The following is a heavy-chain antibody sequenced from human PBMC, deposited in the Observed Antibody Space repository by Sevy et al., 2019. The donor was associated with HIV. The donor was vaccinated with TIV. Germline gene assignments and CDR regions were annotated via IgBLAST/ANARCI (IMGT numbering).Heavy chain of an antibody. V-gene: IGHV3-48*03. J-gene: IGHJ4*02. D-gene: IGHD4-17*01. Sequence: GGSLRLSCVASGFTFSSYEMNWVRQAPGKGLEWVSYISNSGNTISYSDSVRGRFTISRDNARNSLYLQMNSLRAEDTAVYYCARDLPPSATTVAHFDCWGQRTLVTVSS. CDR1: GFTFSSYE. CDR2: ISNSGNTI. CDR3: ARDLPPSATTVAHFDC.